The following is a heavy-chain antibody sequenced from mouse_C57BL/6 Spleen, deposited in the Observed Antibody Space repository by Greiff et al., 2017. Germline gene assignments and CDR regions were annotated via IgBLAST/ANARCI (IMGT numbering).Heavy chain of an antibody. D-gene: IGHD1-1*01. CDR1: GYTFTDYN. J-gene: IGHJ3*01. CDR2: INPNNGGT. Sequence: VQLQQSGPELVKPGASVKMSCKASGYTFTDYNMHWVKQSHGKSLEWIGYINPNNGGTSYDQKFKGKATLNVNKSSSTAYMELRSLTSEVSAVYYCATGVLRFAYWGQGTLVTVSA. CDR3: ATGVLRFAY. V-gene: IGHV1-22*01.